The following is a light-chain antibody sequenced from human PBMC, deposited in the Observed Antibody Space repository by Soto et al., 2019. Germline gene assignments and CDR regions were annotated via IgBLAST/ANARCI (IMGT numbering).Light chain of an antibody. CDR3: QVWDSSGDHFSV. J-gene: IGLJ1*01. V-gene: IGLV2-8*01. CDR1: SSDVGGYNY. Sequence: QSALTQPPSASGSPGQAVTISCTGTSSDVGGYNYVSWYQQHPGKAPKLMIYEVSKRPSGVPDRFSGSNSGNTATLTISRVEAGDEADYYCQVWDSSGDHFSVFGTGTKLTVL. CDR2: EVS.